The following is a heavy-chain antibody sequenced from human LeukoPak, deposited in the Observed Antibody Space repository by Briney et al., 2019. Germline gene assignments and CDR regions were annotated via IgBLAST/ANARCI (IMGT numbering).Heavy chain of an antibody. D-gene: IGHD6-6*01. Sequence: PGRSLRLSCTASGFTFGDYAMSWVRQAPGKGLEWVGFIRSKAYGGTTEYAASVKGRFTISRDDSKSIAYLQMNSLKTEDTAVYYCTRVVSYWFDPWGQGTLVTVSS. J-gene: IGHJ5*02. CDR1: GFTFGDYA. CDR2: IRSKAYGGTT. CDR3: TRVVSYWFDP. V-gene: IGHV3-49*04.